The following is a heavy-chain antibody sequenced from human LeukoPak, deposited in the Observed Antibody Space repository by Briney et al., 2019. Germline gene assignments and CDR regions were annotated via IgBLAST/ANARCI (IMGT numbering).Heavy chain of an antibody. V-gene: IGHV1-3*01. CDR3: ARRSIAAAGILDY. CDR1: GYTFTSYA. Sequence: ASVKVSCKASGYTFTSYAMHWVRQAPGQRLEWMGWTNAGNGNTKYSQKFQGRVTITRDTSASTAYMELSSLRSEDTAVYYCARRSIAAAGILDYWGQGTLVTVSS. J-gene: IGHJ4*02. D-gene: IGHD6-13*01. CDR2: TNAGNGNT.